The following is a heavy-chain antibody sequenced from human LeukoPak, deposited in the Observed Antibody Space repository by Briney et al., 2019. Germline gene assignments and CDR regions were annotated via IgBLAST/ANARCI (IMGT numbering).Heavy chain of an antibody. Sequence: ASVKVSCKASGYTFTSYGISWVRQAPGQGLEWLGWISAYNGNTNYAQKLQGRVTMTTDTSTSTAYMELRSLRSDDTAVYYCARMSSGWTLLDYWGQGTLVTVSS. V-gene: IGHV1-18*04. CDR2: ISAYNGNT. CDR1: GYTFTSYG. J-gene: IGHJ4*02. D-gene: IGHD6-19*01. CDR3: ARMSSGWTLLDY.